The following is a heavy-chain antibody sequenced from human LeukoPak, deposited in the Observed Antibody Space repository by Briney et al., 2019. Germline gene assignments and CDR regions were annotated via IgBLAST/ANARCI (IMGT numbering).Heavy chain of an antibody. CDR3: ASSVSGFWSGYYH. CDR1: GFTFSSYV. J-gene: IGHJ4*02. CDR2: ISSGDST. Sequence: GGSLRLSCAASGFTFSSYVMHWVRQAPGKGLEYVSAISSGDSTYYANSVKGRFTISRDNSKNTLYLQMGSLRAEDMAVYYCASSVSGFWSGYYHWGQGTLVTVSS. D-gene: IGHD3-3*01. V-gene: IGHV3-64*01.